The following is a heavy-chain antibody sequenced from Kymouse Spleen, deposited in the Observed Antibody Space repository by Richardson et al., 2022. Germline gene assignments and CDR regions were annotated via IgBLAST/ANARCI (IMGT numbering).Heavy chain of an antibody. D-gene: IGHD6-6*01. CDR1: GFTFDDYG. CDR3: ARDQADSSSLPATAIQFDY. J-gene: IGHJ4*02. V-gene: IGHV3-20*d01. CDR2: INWNGGST. Sequence: EVQLVESGGGVVRPGGSLRLSCAASGFTFDDYGMSWVRQAPGKGLEWVSGINWNGGSTGYADSVKGRFTISRDNAKNSLYLQMNSLRAEDTALYYCARDQADSSSLPATAIQFDYWGQGTLVTVSS.